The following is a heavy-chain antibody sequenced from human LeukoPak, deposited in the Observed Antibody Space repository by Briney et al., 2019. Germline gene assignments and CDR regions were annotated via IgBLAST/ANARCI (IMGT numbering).Heavy chain of an antibody. J-gene: IGHJ4*02. CDR2: ISGSGDST. D-gene: IGHD3-10*01. CDR1: GFTFSSYA. CDR3: ARDLNYYGSGSYDLF. V-gene: IGHV3-23*01. Sequence: PGGSLRLSCAASGFTFSSYAMSWVRQAPGRGLEWVSAISGSGDSTYYADSVKGRFTISRDNAKNSLYLQMNSLRAEDTAVYYCARDLNYYGSGSYDLFGGQGTLVTVSS.